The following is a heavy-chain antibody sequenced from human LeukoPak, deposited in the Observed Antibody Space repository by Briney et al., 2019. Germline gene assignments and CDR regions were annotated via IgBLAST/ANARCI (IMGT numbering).Heavy chain of an antibody. Sequence: PGGSLRLSCAASGFTFSNYAMTWVRQAPGKGLEWVSSLSSRSRYIYYADSLKGRFTISRGNAKNSLYLQMNSLRAEDTAVYYCARDNPRSYYYYMDVWGKGTTVTVSS. CDR2: LSSRSRYI. CDR3: ARDNPRSYYYYMDV. D-gene: IGHD1-14*01. CDR1: GFTFSNYA. J-gene: IGHJ6*03. V-gene: IGHV3-21*01.